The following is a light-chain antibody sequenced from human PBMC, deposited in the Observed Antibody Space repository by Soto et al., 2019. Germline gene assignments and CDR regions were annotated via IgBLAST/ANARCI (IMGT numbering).Light chain of an antibody. Sequence: IQLTQSPSTVSASVGDSVTISCRASHDIFTYLAWYQHKPGKAPRLLIFSASSLQTGVPPRFRGRGSGTDFTLTISSLQPDDVGLYYCQHYTLASGPFGKGTRV. V-gene: IGKV1-5*01. CDR2: SAS. J-gene: IGKJ1*01. CDR1: HDIFTY. CDR3: QHYTLASGP.